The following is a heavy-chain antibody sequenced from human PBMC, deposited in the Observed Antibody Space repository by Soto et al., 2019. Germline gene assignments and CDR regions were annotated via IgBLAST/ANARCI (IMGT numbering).Heavy chain of an antibody. V-gene: IGHV3-74*01. CDR3: AILSN. D-gene: IGHD6-6*01. Sequence: EVQLVESGGKLVQPGGSLSLSCAASGFIFSSYWMHWVRQAPGKGPVWVARISGDGRSTKYADSVKGRFTISRDNAKNTLYLQVNSLRAEDTAIYYCAILSNWGQGTLVTVSS. J-gene: IGHJ4*02. CDR2: ISGDGRST. CDR1: GFIFSSYW.